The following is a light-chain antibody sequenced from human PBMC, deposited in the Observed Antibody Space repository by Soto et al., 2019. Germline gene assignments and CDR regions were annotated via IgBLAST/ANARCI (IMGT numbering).Light chain of an antibody. Sequence: QSALTQPRSVSGSPGQSVTFSCTGTSSDVGGYNYVSWYQQHPGKAPKLMIYDVSQRPSGVPDRFSGSKSGNTASLTISGLQHEDEADYYCCSYAGSHFLFGGGTKLTVL. CDR2: DVS. CDR3: CSYAGSHFL. V-gene: IGLV2-11*01. CDR1: SSDVGGYNY. J-gene: IGLJ2*01.